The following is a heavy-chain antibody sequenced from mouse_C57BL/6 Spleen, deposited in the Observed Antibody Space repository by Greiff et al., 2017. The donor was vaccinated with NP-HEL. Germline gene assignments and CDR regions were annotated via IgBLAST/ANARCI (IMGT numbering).Heavy chain of an antibody. D-gene: IGHD1-1*01. Sequence: VQLQQSGAELVRPGASVKLSCTASGFNIKDYYMHWVKQRPEQGLEWIGRIDPEDGDTEYAPKFQGKATMTADTSSNTAYLPLSSLTSEDTAVYYCTTTHYYGSREDDYWGQGTTLTVSS. J-gene: IGHJ2*01. CDR1: GFNIKDYY. CDR2: IDPEDGDT. CDR3: TTTHYYGSREDDY. V-gene: IGHV14-1*01.